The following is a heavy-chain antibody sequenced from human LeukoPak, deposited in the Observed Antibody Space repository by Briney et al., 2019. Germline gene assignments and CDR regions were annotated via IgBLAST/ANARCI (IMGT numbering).Heavy chain of an antibody. CDR3: ARSIGSSWCFPFSAFDI. Sequence: SETLSLTCAVYGVSFSGYYWSWIRQPPGKGLEWIGEINHSGSTNYNPSLKSRVTISVDTSKNQSSLKLSSVTAADTAVYYCARSIGSSWCFPFSAFDIWGQGTMVTASS. CDR1: GVSFSGYY. V-gene: IGHV4-34*01. D-gene: IGHD6-13*01. CDR2: INHSGST. J-gene: IGHJ3*02.